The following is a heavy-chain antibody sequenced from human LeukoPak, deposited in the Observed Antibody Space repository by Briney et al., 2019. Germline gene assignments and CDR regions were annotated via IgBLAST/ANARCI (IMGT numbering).Heavy chain of an antibody. Sequence: GGSLRLSCAASGFTFSSYAMSWVRQAPGKGLEWVSSISGSGGTTYYADSVKGRFSISRDNSKNTLYLQMDSLRGEDTAVYYCAKDFRIGYSAHFDYWGQGALVTVSS. J-gene: IGHJ4*02. D-gene: IGHD2-21*01. V-gene: IGHV3-23*01. CDR2: ISGSGGTT. CDR3: AKDFRIGYSAHFDY. CDR1: GFTFSSYA.